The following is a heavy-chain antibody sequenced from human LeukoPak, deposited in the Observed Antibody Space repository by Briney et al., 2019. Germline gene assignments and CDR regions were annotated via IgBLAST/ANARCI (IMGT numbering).Heavy chain of an antibody. Sequence: GASVKVSCKVSGYTLTELSMHWVRQAPGKGLEWMGGFDPEDGETIYAQKFQGRVTMTEATSTDTAYMELSSLRSEDTAVYFCATDSRPVRGVYSPAFDIWGQGTMVTVSS. D-gene: IGHD3-10*02. CDR2: FDPEDGET. V-gene: IGHV1-24*01. J-gene: IGHJ3*02. CDR1: GYTLTELS. CDR3: ATDSRPVRGVYSPAFDI.